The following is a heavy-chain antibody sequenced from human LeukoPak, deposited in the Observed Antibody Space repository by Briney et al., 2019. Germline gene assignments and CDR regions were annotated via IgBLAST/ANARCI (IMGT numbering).Heavy chain of an antibody. J-gene: IGHJ6*02. V-gene: IGHV1-8*01. CDR1: GYTFTSYD. Sequence: ASVKVSCKASGYTFTSYDINWVRQATGQGLEWMGWMNPNSGNTGYAQKFQGRVTMTRNTSISTAYMELSSLRSEDTAVYYCARGFGGILTGYYGLDVWGQGTMVTVSS. CDR3: ARGFGGILTGYYGLDV. CDR2: MNPNSGNT. D-gene: IGHD3-9*01.